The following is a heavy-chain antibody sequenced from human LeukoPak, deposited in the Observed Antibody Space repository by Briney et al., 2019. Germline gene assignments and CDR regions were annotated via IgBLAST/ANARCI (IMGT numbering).Heavy chain of an antibody. CDR2: INPSRGST. CDR3: VREYYGSGMHALDI. CDR1: GYTFTNYY. V-gene: IGHV1-46*01. Sequence: ASVKVSCKASGYTFTNYYMHWVRQAPGQGLEWMGIINPSRGSTSYAQKFQGRVTMTGDTSTSTVYMELSSLRSEDTAVYYCVREYYGSGMHALDIWGQGTMVTVSS. D-gene: IGHD3-10*01. J-gene: IGHJ3*02.